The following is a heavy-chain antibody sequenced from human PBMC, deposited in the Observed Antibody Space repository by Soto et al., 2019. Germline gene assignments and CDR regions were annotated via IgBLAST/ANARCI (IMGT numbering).Heavy chain of an antibody. CDR1: EGTFSSYG. V-gene: IGHV1-69*13. CDR3: AREYSSSWPLFDN. CDR2: IIPIFGTA. D-gene: IGHD6-13*01. Sequence: GASVKVSCKASEGTFSSYGISWVRQAPGQGLEWIGGIIPIFGTANYAQKFQGRVTITADESTSTAHMELSSLRSEDTAVYYCAREYSSSWPLFDNWGQGTLVTVSS. J-gene: IGHJ4*02.